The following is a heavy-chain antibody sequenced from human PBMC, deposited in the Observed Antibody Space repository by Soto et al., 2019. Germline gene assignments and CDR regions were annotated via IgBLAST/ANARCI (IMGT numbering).Heavy chain of an antibody. D-gene: IGHD3-22*01. CDR2: ISAYNGNT. Sequence: ASVKVSCKASGYTFTSYGISWVRQAPGQGLEWMGWISAYNGNTNYAQKLQGRVTMTTDTSTSTAYMELRSLRSDDTAVYYCARVLGCYDSSGYSGPGYWGQGTLVTVSS. V-gene: IGHV1-18*01. CDR3: ARVLGCYDSSGYSGPGY. CDR1: GYTFTSYG. J-gene: IGHJ4*02.